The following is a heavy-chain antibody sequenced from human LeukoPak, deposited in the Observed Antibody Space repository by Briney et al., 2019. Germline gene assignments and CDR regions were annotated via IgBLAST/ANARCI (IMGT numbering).Heavy chain of an antibody. CDR1: GFTFSSYG. CDR3: AKDVARWREQWLAYNWFDP. D-gene: IGHD6-19*01. CDR2: ISYDGSNK. Sequence: GGSLRLSCAASGFTFSSYGMHWVRQAPGKGLQWVAVISYDGSNKYYADSVKGRFTISRDNSKNTLYLQMNSLRAEDTAVYYCAKDVARWREQWLAYNWFDPWGQGTLVTVSS. J-gene: IGHJ5*02. V-gene: IGHV3-30*18.